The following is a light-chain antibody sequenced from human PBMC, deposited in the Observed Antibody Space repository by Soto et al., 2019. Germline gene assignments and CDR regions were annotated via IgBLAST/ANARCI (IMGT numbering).Light chain of an antibody. CDR2: DDS. V-gene: IGLV3-21*02. Sequence: SYELTQPPSVSVAPGQTARITFGGNNIGSKSVHWYQQKPGQAPVLVVYDDSDRPSAIPERFSGSNSGNTATLTISRVEAGDEADYYCQVWDSSSDHRDVFVTGTKLTVL. J-gene: IGLJ1*01. CDR3: QVWDSSSDHRDV. CDR1: NIGSKS.